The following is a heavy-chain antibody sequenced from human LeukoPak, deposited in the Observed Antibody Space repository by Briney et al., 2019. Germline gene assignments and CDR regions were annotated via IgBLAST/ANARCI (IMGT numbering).Heavy chain of an antibody. D-gene: IGHD6-13*01. CDR2: ISSRSSYI. CDR1: GFTFSSYS. V-gene: IGHV3-21*01. Sequence: GGSLRLSCVASGFTFSSYSMNWVRQAPGKGLEWVSSISSRSSYIYYADSVKGRFTVSRDNAKNSLYLQMNSLRAEDTAVYYCARDVVAAAGFDYWGQGTLVTVSS. CDR3: ARDVVAAAGFDY. J-gene: IGHJ4*02.